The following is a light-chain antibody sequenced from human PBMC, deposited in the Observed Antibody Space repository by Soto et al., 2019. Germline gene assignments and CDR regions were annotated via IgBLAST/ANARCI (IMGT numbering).Light chain of an antibody. J-gene: IGLJ3*02. CDR3: QSADSSGTWV. CDR2: KDS. Sequence: SYELTQPPSVSVSPGQTARITCSGDALPKQYAYWYQQKPGQAPVLVIYKDSERPSGIPERFSGSSSGKTVTLTISGVQAEDEADYSCQSADSSGTWVFGGGTQLTVL. V-gene: IGLV3-25*02. CDR1: ALPKQY.